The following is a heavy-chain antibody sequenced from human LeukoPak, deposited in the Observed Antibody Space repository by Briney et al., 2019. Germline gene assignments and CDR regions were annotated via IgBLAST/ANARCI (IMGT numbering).Heavy chain of an antibody. CDR3: ASGSSGTYYYFDS. CDR1: GFTFSSYS. J-gene: IGHJ4*02. Sequence: GGSLRLSCAGSGFTFSSYSMNWVRQAPGKGLEWVSSISSSSVYIYYADSVKGRFTISRDNAKNSLYLQMDSLRAEDTAVYYCASGSSGTYYYFDSWGQGTLVTVSS. V-gene: IGHV3-21*01. CDR2: ISSSSVYI. D-gene: IGHD1-26*01.